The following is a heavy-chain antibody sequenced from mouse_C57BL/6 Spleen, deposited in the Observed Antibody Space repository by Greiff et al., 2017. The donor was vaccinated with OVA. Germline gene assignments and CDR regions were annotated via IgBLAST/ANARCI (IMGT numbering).Heavy chain of an antibody. CDR2: IHPNSGST. V-gene: IGHV1-64*01. CDR1: GYTFTSYW. CDR3: ASPSHGSRGGYFDV. J-gene: IGHJ1*03. D-gene: IGHD1-1*01. Sequence: QVQLQQPGAELVKPGASVKLSCKASGYTFTSYWMHWVKQRPGQGLAWIGMIHPNSGSTNYNEKFKSKATLTVDKSSSTAYMQLSSLTSEDSAVYYCASPSHGSRGGYFDVWGTGTTVTVSS.